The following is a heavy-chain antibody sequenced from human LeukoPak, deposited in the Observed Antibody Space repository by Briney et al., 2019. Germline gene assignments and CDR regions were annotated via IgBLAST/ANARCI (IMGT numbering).Heavy chain of an antibody. CDR3: ARALYCSSTSCYINGFGYYYYGMDV. Sequence: ASVKVSCKASGYTFTSYDINWVRQATGQGLEWMGWMNPNSGNTGYAQKFQGRVTMTRNTSISTAYMELSSLRSEDTAVYYCARALYCSSTSCYINGFGYYYYGMDVWGQGTTVTVSS. D-gene: IGHD2-2*02. J-gene: IGHJ6*02. CDR2: MNPNSGNT. CDR1: GYTFTSYD. V-gene: IGHV1-8*01.